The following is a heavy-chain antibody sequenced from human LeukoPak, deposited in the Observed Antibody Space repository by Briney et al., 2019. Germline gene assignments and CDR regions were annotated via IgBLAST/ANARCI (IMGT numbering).Heavy chain of an antibody. CDR2: IRSKANSYAT. D-gene: IGHD3-22*01. Sequence: PGGSLRLSCAASGFTFSGSAMHWVRQASGKGLEWVGRIRSKANSYATAYAASVKGRFAVSRDDSKNTAYLQMNSLKTEDTAVYYYTRQDSNGYYVSVFGYWGQGTLVTVSS. V-gene: IGHV3-73*01. CDR3: TRQDSNGYYVSVFGY. J-gene: IGHJ4*02. CDR1: GFTFSGSA.